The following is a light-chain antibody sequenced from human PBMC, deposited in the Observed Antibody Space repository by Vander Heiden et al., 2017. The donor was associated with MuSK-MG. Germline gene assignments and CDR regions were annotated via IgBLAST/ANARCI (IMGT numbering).Light chain of an antibody. CDR1: QSISSW. J-gene: IGKJ2*01. V-gene: IGKV1-5*01. Sequence: DIQLTQSPSTLSASVGDRVTITCRASQSISSWLAWYQQKPGEAPKFLIYDASSLESGVPSRFSGSGSGTEFTLTISSLQPDDFATYYCQQYNSYPYTFGQGTKLETK. CDR3: QQYNSYPYT. CDR2: DAS.